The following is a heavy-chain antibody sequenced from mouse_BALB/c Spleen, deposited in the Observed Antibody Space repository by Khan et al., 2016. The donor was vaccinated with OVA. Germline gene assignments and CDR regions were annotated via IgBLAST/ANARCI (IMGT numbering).Heavy chain of an antibody. Sequence: EVKLEESGPGLVKPSQSLSLTCSVTGYSITSGYFWNWIRQFPGNKLEWMGYIRYDGNSNYYPSLKNRISISRDTSKNTSFLKLNSVTPEDTATYYCARGGSSGPAWFTNWSQGTLVTVSA. V-gene: IGHV3-6*02. D-gene: IGHD3-1*01. J-gene: IGHJ3*01. CDR2: IRYDGNS. CDR3: ARGGSSGPAWFTN. CDR1: GYSITSGYF.